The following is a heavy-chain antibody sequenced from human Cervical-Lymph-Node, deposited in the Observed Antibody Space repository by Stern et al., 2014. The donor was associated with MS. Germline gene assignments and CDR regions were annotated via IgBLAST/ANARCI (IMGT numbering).Heavy chain of an antibody. V-gene: IGHV1-69*06. J-gene: IGHJ3*01. D-gene: IGHD4-17*01. CDR1: GGTFTSFS. Sequence: QVQLGQSGAEVKKPGSSVKVSCKASGGTFTSFSINWVRQVPGQSLEWMGGIIPIFDTPNFAQKFQGRVTITADSSTSTVYMALNSLRSDDTAVYYCVLPSTVTTAAFDVWGRGTMVTVSS. CDR3: VLPSTVTTAAFDV. CDR2: IIPIFDTP.